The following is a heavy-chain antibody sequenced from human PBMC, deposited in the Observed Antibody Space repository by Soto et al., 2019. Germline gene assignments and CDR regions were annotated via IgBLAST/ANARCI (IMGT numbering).Heavy chain of an antibody. J-gene: IGHJ6*01. V-gene: IGHV3-30-3*01. CDR1: GFTLSSYA. CDR3: ARESRGDIVVVVADLDV. Sequence: QVQLVESGGGVVQPGRSLRLSCAASGFTLSSYAMHWVRQAPGKGLVWVSVISYDGSNKYYAESVKGLFTISRDNSKNTLYLQMNSLRAEDTAVYYCARESRGDIVVVVADLDVWGQGTTVTVSS. D-gene: IGHD2-15*01. CDR2: ISYDGSNK.